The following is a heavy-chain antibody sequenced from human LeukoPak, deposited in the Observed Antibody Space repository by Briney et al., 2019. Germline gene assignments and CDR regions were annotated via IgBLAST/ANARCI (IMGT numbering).Heavy chain of an antibody. Sequence: SVKVSCTASGGTFSSYAISWVRQAPGQGLEWMGGIIPIFGTANYAQKFQGRVTITADESTSTAYMELSSLRSEDTAVYYCARDIVVVPAAIRIYYYYGMDVWGQGTTVTVSS. J-gene: IGHJ6*02. CDR2: IIPIFGTA. CDR3: ARDIVVVPAAIRIYYYYGMDV. CDR1: GGTFSSYA. D-gene: IGHD2-2*02. V-gene: IGHV1-69*13.